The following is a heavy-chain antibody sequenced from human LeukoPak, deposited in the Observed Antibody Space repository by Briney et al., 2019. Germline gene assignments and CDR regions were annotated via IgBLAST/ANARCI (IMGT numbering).Heavy chain of an antibody. D-gene: IGHD2-15*01. Sequence: GGSLRLSCAASGFTFSSYAMSWVRRAPGEGQEWVSGISGSGGSTYYADSVKGRFTISRDNSKNTLSLQMNSLRAEDTAVYYCAKEGYCSGGDCYTYFDYWGQGTLVTVSS. J-gene: IGHJ4*02. CDR3: AKEGYCSGGDCYTYFDY. CDR2: ISGSGGST. CDR1: GFTFSSYA. V-gene: IGHV3-23*01.